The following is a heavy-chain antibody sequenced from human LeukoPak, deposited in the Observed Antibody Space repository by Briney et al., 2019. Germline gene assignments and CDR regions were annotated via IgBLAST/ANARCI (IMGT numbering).Heavy chain of an antibody. J-gene: IGHJ4*02. CDR1: GGSISRGDYY. CDR3: ARDPLRGYFDY. Sequence: PSETLSLTCTVSGGSISRGDYYWSWIRQPPGKGLEWIGYIYYSGSTYYNPSLKSRVTISVDTSKNQFSLKLSSVTAADTAMYYCARDPLRGYFDYWGQGTLVTVSS. V-gene: IGHV4-30-4*08. CDR2: IYYSGST.